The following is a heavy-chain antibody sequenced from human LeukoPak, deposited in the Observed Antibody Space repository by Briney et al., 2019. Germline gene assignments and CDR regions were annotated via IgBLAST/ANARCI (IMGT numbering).Heavy chain of an antibody. CDR2: VHYSGST. Sequence: CETLPLTCTVSGVAIRRYDRTWRRQPPAKDLERIGYVHYSGSTKYNPSLKSRVTISLDTSKNQFSLRLSAVSAADTAVYYCARHYKSTRTTVFDYWGQGTLVTVSS. J-gene: IGHJ4*02. CDR3: ARHYKSTRTTVFDY. D-gene: IGHD4-11*01. CDR1: GVAIRRYD. V-gene: IGHV4-59*08.